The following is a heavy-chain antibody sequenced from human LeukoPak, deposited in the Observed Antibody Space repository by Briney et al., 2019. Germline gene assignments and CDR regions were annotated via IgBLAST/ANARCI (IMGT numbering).Heavy chain of an antibody. CDR3: ARLGYDFWSGQYSYYFDY. Sequence: PSETLSLTCTVSGGSISSYYWSWIRRPPGKGLEWIGYIYYSGSTNYNPSLKSRVTISVDTSKNQFSLKLSSVTAADTAVYYCARLGYDFWSGQYSYYFDYWGQGTLVTVSS. CDR1: GGSISSYY. V-gene: IGHV4-59*08. J-gene: IGHJ4*02. CDR2: IYYSGST. D-gene: IGHD3-3*01.